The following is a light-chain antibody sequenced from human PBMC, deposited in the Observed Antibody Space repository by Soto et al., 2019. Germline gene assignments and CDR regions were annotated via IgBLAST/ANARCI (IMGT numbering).Light chain of an antibody. Sequence: EIVLTQSPGTLSLSPGERATLSCRASQSVGSRFLAWYQQKPGQAPRLLIYGASNRATGIPDRFSGSGSGTDFTLTINGVEPEDFAVYYCQHYGNSLTFGGGTKVEIK. CDR2: GAS. CDR3: QHYGNSLT. CDR1: QSVGSRF. V-gene: IGKV3-20*01. J-gene: IGKJ4*01.